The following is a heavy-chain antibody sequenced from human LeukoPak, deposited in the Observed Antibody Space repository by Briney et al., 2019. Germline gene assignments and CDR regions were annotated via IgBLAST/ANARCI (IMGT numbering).Heavy chain of an antibody. CDR3: AVNSTTQTFDI. CDR2: VYYSGST. Sequence: SETLSLTCTVSGGSISTYYRSWIRQSPGKGLEWIGSVYYSGSTNYSPSLKSRVRISVDTSKNQFSLELSSVTAADTAVYYCAVNSTTQTFDIWGQGTMVTVSS. D-gene: IGHD5/OR15-5a*01. J-gene: IGHJ3*02. V-gene: IGHV4-59*08. CDR1: GGSISTYY.